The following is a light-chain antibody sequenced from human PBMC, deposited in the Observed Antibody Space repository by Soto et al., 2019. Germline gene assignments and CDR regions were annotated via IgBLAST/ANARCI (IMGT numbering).Light chain of an antibody. Sequence: QSALTQPASVSGSPEQSITISCTGTSSDVGSRNLVSWYQQHPGKAPKLIIYEVTKWPSGVSNRFSGSKSGNTASLTIFGLQAEDEADYYCCSYAGSYTWVFGGGTKLTVL. CDR2: EVT. CDR3: CSYAGSYTWV. CDR1: SSDVGSRNL. J-gene: IGLJ3*02. V-gene: IGLV2-23*02.